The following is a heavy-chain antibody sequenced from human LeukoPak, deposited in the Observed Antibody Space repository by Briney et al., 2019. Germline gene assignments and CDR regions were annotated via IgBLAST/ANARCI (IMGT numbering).Heavy chain of an antibody. CDR2: INHSGST. V-gene: IGHV4-34*01. D-gene: IGHD1-1*01. Sequence: SETLSLTCAVYGGSFSGYYWSWIRQPPGKGLEWIGEINHSGSTNYNPSLKSRVTISVDTSKNQFSLKLSSVTAADTAVYYCAREPYRNDVPFDYWGQGTLVTVSS. J-gene: IGHJ4*02. CDR1: GGSFSGYY. CDR3: AREPYRNDVPFDY.